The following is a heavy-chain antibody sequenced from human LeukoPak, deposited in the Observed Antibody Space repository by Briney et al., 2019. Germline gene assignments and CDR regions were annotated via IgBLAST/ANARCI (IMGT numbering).Heavy chain of an antibody. CDR2: IYTSGST. CDR3: ARGYYDFWSGYFDY. J-gene: IGHJ4*02. V-gene: IGHV4-61*02. D-gene: IGHD3-3*01. Sequence: SETLSLTCTVSGGSISSGSYYRSWIRQPAGKGLEWIGRIYTSGSTNYNPSLKSRVTISVDTSKNQFSLKLSSVTAADTAVYYCARGYYDFWSGYFDYWGQGTLVTVSS. CDR1: GGSISSGSYY.